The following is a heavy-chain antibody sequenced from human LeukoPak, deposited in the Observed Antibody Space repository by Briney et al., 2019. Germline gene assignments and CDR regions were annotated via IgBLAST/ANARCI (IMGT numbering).Heavy chain of an antibody. CDR2: IKQDGSET. CDR3: AKLEVGATRGGDAFDI. V-gene: IGHV3-7*01. D-gene: IGHD1-26*01. Sequence: GGSLRLSCAASGFTFSNYWMTWVRQAPGKGLEWVANIKQDGSETYYVDSVKGRFTISRDNAKNTLYLQMNSLRAEDTAVYYCAKLEVGATRGGDAFDIWGQGTMVTVSS. J-gene: IGHJ3*02. CDR1: GFTFSNYW.